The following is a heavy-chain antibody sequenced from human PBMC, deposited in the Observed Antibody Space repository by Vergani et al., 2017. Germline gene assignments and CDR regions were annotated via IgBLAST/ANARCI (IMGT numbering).Heavy chain of an antibody. J-gene: IGHJ6*02. Sequence: QVQLVESGGGVVQPGRSLRLSCAASGFTFSSYGMHWVRQAPGKGLEWVAVISYDGSNKYYADSVKGRFTISRDNSKNTLYLQMNSLRAEDTAVYYCAKDRALKEDCDSSPNYYGMDVWGQGTLVTVSS. D-gene: IGHD3-22*01. CDR3: AKDRALKEDCDSSPNYYGMDV. CDR2: ISYDGSNK. CDR1: GFTFSSYG. V-gene: IGHV3-30*18.